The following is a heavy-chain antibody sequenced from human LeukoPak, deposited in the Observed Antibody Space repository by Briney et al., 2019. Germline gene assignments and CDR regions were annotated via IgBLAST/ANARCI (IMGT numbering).Heavy chain of an antibody. V-gene: IGHV4-39*01. CDR3: RSYSSSWALFDY. D-gene: IGHD6-13*01. CDR2: IYYSGST. Sequence: SETLSLTCTVSGGSISIYYWGWIRQPPGKGLEWIGSIYYSGSTYYNPSLKSRVTISVDTSKNQFSLKLSSVTAADTAVYYCRSYSSSWALFDYWGQGTLVTVSS. CDR1: GGSISIYY. J-gene: IGHJ4*02.